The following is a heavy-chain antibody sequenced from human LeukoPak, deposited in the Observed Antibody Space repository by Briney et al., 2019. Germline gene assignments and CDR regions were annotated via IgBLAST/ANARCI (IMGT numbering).Heavy chain of an antibody. D-gene: IGHD3-3*01. J-gene: IGHJ4*02. Sequence: PSETLSLTCTVSGGSISSGGYYWSWIRQHPGKGLAWIGYIYYSGSTYYNPSLKSRVTISVDTSKNQFSLKLSSVTAADTAVYYCARGCMEWLFDPYFDYWGQGTLVTVSS. CDR2: IYYSGST. CDR1: GGSISSGGYY. CDR3: ARGCMEWLFDPYFDY. V-gene: IGHV4-31*03.